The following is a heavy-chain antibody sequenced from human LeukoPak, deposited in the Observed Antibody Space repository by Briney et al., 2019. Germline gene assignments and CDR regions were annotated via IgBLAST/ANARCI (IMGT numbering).Heavy chain of an antibody. CDR3: ARGQLWSPYYYYYMDV. CDR1: GYTFTGQD. D-gene: IGHD5-18*01. V-gene: IGHV1-2*02. CDR2: INPNTGDT. Sequence: ASVKVSCKASGYTFTGQDMHWVRQAPGQGLEWMGWINPNTGDTNYAQKFQGRVTMTRDTTISTAYMELSSLRSEDTAVYYCARGQLWSPYYYYYMDVWGEGTTVTVSS. J-gene: IGHJ6*03.